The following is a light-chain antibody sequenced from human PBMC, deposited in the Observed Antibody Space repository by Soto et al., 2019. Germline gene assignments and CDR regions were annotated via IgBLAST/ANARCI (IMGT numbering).Light chain of an antibody. CDR2: GAS. CDR1: QSVSSN. Sequence: EIVMTQSPATLSVSPGERATLSCRASQSVSSNLAWYQQKPGQAPRLLIYGASTRATGIPARFSGSGSGTEFTLTISSLQSEDFEVYYCQQHNNWPLTFGPGTKVDIK. J-gene: IGKJ3*01. V-gene: IGKV3-15*01. CDR3: QQHNNWPLT.